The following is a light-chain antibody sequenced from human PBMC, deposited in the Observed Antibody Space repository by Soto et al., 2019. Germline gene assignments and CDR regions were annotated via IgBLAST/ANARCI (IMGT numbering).Light chain of an antibody. CDR1: QSLSSSY. J-gene: IGKJ3*01. CDR2: GAS. CDR3: QQYGSSPRT. V-gene: IGKV3-20*01. Sequence: EIVLTQSPGTLSLSPGERATLSCRATQSLSSSYLVWYQQKPGQAPRLLIYGASSRATGIPDRFSGSGSGTDFTLTISRLEPEDFAMYYCQQYGSSPRTFGPGTKVDIK.